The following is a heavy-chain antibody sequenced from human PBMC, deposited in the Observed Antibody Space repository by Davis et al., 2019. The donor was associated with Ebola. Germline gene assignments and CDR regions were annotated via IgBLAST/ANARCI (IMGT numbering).Heavy chain of an antibody. CDR2: ISSSSSYI. J-gene: IGHJ6*03. Sequence: PGGSLRLSCAASGFTFSSYSMNWVRQAPGKGLEWVSSISSSSSYIYYADSVKGRFTISRDNAKNSLYLQMNSLRAEDTAVYYCARGIRLLEWLPPPKQYYYYYMDVWGKGTTVTVSS. V-gene: IGHV3-21*01. D-gene: IGHD3-3*01. CDR1: GFTFSSYS. CDR3: ARGIRLLEWLPPPKQYYYYYMDV.